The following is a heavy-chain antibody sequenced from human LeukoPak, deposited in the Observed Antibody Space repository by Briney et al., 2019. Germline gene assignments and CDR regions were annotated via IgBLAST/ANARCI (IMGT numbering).Heavy chain of an antibody. CDR1: GGSISSYY. J-gene: IGHJ4*02. Sequence: SETLSLTCTVSGGSISSYYWSWIRRPPGKGLEWIGYIYYSGSTNYNPSLKSRVTMSVDTSKNQFSLKLSSVTAADTAVYYCARDFHDFWSGYFNYWGQGTLVTVSS. CDR2: IYYSGST. D-gene: IGHD3-3*01. CDR3: ARDFHDFWSGYFNY. V-gene: IGHV4-59*12.